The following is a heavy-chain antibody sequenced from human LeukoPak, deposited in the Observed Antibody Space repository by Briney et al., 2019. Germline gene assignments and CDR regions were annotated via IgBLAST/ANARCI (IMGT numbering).Heavy chain of an antibody. CDR3: ARDRGAAAGD. CDR2: IYSGGST. CDR1: GFTATNNY. D-gene: IGHD6-13*01. Sequence: GGSLRLSCVASGFTATNNYMSWVRQVPGKGLEWVSVIYSGGSTHYADSVKGRFTISRDNSKNTLYLQMNSLRSEDTAVYYCARDRGAAAGDWGQGTLVTVSS. V-gene: IGHV3-53*01. J-gene: IGHJ4*02.